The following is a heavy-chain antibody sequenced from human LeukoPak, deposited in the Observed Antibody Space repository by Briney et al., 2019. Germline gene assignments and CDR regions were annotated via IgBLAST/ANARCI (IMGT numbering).Heavy chain of an antibody. Sequence: SETLSLTCTVSGGSISSGDYYWSWIRQPPGKGLEWVGYIYYSGSNYYNPSLKSRVTISVDTSKNQFSLKLSSVTAADTAVYYCARDLEYCSSTSCYRGGAFDIWGQGTMVTVSS. CDR3: ARDLEYCSSTSCYRGGAFDI. CDR2: IYYSGSN. J-gene: IGHJ3*02. V-gene: IGHV4-30-4*01. CDR1: GGSISSGDYY. D-gene: IGHD2-2*01.